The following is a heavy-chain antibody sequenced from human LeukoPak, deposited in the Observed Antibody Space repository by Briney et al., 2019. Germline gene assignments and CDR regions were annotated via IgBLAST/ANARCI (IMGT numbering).Heavy chain of an antibody. Sequence: GGSLRLSCAASGFTFSSYAMHWVRQVTGKGLEWVSAIGFAGDTYYPGSVKGRFTISRENAKNSLYLQMNSLRAGDTAVYYCARVGTLDRGYWYFDLWGRGTQVTVSS. J-gene: IGHJ2*01. CDR2: IGFAGDT. CDR3: ARVGTLDRGYWYFDL. V-gene: IGHV3-13*01. CDR1: GFTFSSYA. D-gene: IGHD1-1*01.